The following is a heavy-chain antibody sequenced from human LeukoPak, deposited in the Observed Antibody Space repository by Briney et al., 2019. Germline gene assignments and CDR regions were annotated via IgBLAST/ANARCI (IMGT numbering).Heavy chain of an antibody. CDR3: ARARSGDAFDI. V-gene: IGHV3-48*03. D-gene: IGHD3-10*01. CDR2: ISSSGGSI. Sequence: GGSLRLSCAASGFTFSSYAMSWVRQAPGKGLEWVSYISSSGGSIYYADSVKGRFTISRDNAENSLYLQMNSLRAEDTAVYYCARARSGDAFDIWGQGTMVTVSS. J-gene: IGHJ3*02. CDR1: GFTFSSYA.